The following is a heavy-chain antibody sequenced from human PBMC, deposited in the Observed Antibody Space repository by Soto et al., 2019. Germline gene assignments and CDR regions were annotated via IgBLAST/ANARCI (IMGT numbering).Heavy chain of an antibody. CDR2: IYPGYSDT. J-gene: IGHJ4*02. V-gene: IGHV5-51*01. D-gene: IGHD5-18*01. Sequence: EXLKISCKCSGYXFTSYLVGWVRHMPGKGLECIGIIYPGYSDTRYSPSFQGQVTISADKSIRTAYLQWSSLKASYTAMYYCARRRYSYGYFFDYWGQGTLGTVS. CDR3: ARRRYSYGYFFDY. CDR1: GYXFTSYL.